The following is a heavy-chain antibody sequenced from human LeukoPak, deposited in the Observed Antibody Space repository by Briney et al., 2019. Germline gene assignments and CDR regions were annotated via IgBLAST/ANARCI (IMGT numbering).Heavy chain of an antibody. CDR3: AELGITMIGGV. Sequence: GGSLRLSCAASGFTFSNYWMHWVRQVPGKWLVWVSCINPDGSSTSYVDSVKGRFTISRDNAKNSLYLQMNSLRAEDTAVYYCAELGITMIGGVWGKGTTVTISS. J-gene: IGHJ6*04. D-gene: IGHD3-10*02. CDR2: INPDGSST. CDR1: GFTFSNYW. V-gene: IGHV3-74*01.